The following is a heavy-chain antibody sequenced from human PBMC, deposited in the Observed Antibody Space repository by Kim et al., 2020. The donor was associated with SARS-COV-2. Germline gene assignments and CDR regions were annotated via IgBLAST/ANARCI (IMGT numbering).Heavy chain of an antibody. CDR2: ISSSGDYI. CDR1: GLIFGRYA. Sequence: GGSLRLSCEASGLIFGRYAMNWVRQAPGQGLEWVSSISSSGDYIYYADSVRGRFTISRDNAKSSLYLQGRSLRVDDTAIYYCARDFSPSRDASPSWWFDSWGRGTLVTVSS. D-gene: IGHD2-2*01. V-gene: IGHV3-21*01. CDR3: ARDFSPSRDASPSWWFDS. J-gene: IGHJ5*01.